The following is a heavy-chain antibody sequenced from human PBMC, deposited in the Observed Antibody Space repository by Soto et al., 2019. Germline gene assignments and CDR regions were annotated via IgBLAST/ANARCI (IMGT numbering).Heavy chain of an antibody. CDR2: IYYSGST. D-gene: IGHD2-2*01. Sequence: QVQLQESGPGLVKPSQTLSLTCTVSGGSISSGDYYWSWIRQPPGKGLEWIGYIYYSGSTYYNPSLKSRVTISVDTSKNQFSLKLSSVTAADTAVYYCARWVAVVPAAKAAFDIWGQGTMVTVSS. V-gene: IGHV4-30-4*01. J-gene: IGHJ3*02. CDR1: GGSISSGDYY. CDR3: ARWVAVVPAAKAAFDI.